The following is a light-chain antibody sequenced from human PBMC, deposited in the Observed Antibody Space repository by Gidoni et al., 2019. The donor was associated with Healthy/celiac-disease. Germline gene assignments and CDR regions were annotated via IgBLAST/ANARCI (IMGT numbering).Light chain of an antibody. Sequence: DIQLTQSPSSLSASVGDRVTITCRASQSISSYLNWYQQKPGKAPKLLIYAASSLQSGVPSRFSGSGSGTDFTLNISSLQPEDFATYYCQQSDSNPALTFGGGTKVEIK. J-gene: IGKJ4*01. CDR1: QSISSY. V-gene: IGKV1-39*01. CDR2: AAS. CDR3: QQSDSNPALT.